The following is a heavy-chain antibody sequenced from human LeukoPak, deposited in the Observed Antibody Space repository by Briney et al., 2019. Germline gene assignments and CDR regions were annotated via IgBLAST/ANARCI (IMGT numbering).Heavy chain of an antibody. D-gene: IGHD6-13*01. CDR1: GYTFTSYD. V-gene: IGHV1-8*01. Sequence: ASVKVSCKASGYTFTSYDINWVRQATGQGLEWMGWMNPNSGNTGYAQKFQGRVTMTRNTSISTAYMELSSLRSEDTAVYYCAKDPSSSWFGDYFDYWGQGTLVTVSS. CDR3: AKDPSSSWFGDYFDY. J-gene: IGHJ4*02. CDR2: MNPNSGNT.